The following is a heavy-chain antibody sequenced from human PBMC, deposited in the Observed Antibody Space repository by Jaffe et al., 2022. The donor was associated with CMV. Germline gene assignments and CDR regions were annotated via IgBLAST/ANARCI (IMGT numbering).Heavy chain of an antibody. CDR3: ARGGWSPILNYYYGSGSYYNQHSYYYGMDV. V-gene: IGHV1-8*01. D-gene: IGHD3-10*01. Sequence: QVQLVQSGAEVKKPGASVKVSCKASGYTFTSYDINWVRQATGQGLEWMGWMNPNSGNTGYAQKFQGRVTMTRNTSISTAYMELSSLRSEDTAVYYCARGGWSPILNYYYGSGSYYNQHSYYYGMDVWGQGTTVTVSS. J-gene: IGHJ6*02. CDR1: GYTFTSYD. CDR2: MNPNSGNT.